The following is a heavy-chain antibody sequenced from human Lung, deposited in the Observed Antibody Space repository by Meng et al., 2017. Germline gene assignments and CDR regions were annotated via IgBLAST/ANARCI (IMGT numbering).Heavy chain of an antibody. CDR3: AKEAAMAS. J-gene: IGHJ5*02. Sequence: EVQLWEFGGGLVQPGGSLRLSGAASGFTFTAFSMTWVRQAPGKGLEWVSTISSTGDSTFYPDSVKGRFIVSRDNSKNTLYLQMNSLRAEDTAIYYCAKEAAMASWGQGTLVTVSS. CDR2: ISSTGDST. D-gene: IGHD5-18*01. V-gene: IGHV3-23*01. CDR1: GFTFTAFS.